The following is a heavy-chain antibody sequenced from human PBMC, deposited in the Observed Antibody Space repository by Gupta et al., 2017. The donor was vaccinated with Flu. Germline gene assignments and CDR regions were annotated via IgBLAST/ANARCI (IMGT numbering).Heavy chain of an antibody. D-gene: IGHD2-15*01. V-gene: IGHV3-33*01. CDR1: GFTFSSYG. CDR3: ARGGDVVVVAATSSYYGMDV. Sequence: QVQLVESGGGVVQPGRSLRLSCAASGFTFSSYGMHWVRQAPGKGLEWVAVIWYDGSNKYYADSVKGRFTISRDNSKNTLYLQMNSLRAEDTAVYYCARGGDVVVVAATSSYYGMDVWGQGTTVTVSS. J-gene: IGHJ6*02. CDR2: IWYDGSNK.